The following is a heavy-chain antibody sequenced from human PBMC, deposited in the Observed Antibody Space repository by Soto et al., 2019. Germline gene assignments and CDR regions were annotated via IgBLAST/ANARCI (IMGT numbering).Heavy chain of an antibody. CDR3: ARGRTPEYSSGWSYYFDY. Sequence: ASETLSLTGTVSGGSISSYYWSWIRQPAGKGLEWIGRIYTSGSTNYNPSLKSLVTMAVDTSKNQFSLKLSSVTAADSALYYCARGRTPEYSSGWSYYFDYWGQGTLVTVSS. J-gene: IGHJ4*02. CDR1: GGSISSYY. D-gene: IGHD6-19*01. CDR2: IYTSGST. V-gene: IGHV4-4*07.